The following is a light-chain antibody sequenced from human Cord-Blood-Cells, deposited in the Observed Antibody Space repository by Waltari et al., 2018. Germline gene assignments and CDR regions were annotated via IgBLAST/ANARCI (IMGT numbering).Light chain of an antibody. CDR1: SSAVGGYNY. CDR3: SSYTSSSHVV. Sequence: QSALTPPASVSGSPGQSITISCTGTSSAVGGYNYVSWYQQHPGKAPKLMIYDVSNRPSGVSNRFSGSKSGNTASLTISGLQAEDEADYYCSSYTSSSHVVFGGGTKLTVL. J-gene: IGLJ2*01. CDR2: DVS. V-gene: IGLV2-14*01.